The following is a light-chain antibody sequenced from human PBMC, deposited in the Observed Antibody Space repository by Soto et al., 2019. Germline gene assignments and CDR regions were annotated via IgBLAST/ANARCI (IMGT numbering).Light chain of an antibody. V-gene: IGKV1-39*01. CDR1: QSISTY. J-gene: IGKJ2*01. CDR2: AAS. CDR3: QQSYSTPQT. Sequence: DIQMTQSPSSLSASVGDRVIITCRASQSISTYLNWYQHKPGKAPNLLIYAASSLQSGVPSRFSGSGSGTDFTLTISSLQPEDFATYYCQQSYSTPQTVGQGTKMEIK.